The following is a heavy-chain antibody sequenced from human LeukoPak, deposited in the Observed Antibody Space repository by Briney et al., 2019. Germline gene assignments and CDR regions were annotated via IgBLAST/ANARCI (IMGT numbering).Heavy chain of an antibody. CDR2: IYSSGST. CDR3: ARGGKATVVTM. J-gene: IGHJ4*02. V-gene: IGHV4-4*07. CDR1: GGSINSYY. Sequence: PSETLSLTCTVSGGSINSYYWSWIRQPAGKGLEWIGRIYSSGSTNYNPSLMSRVSMSVDTSKNQFSLKLTSVTAADTAVYYCARGGKATVVTMRGQGILVTVSS. D-gene: IGHD4-23*01.